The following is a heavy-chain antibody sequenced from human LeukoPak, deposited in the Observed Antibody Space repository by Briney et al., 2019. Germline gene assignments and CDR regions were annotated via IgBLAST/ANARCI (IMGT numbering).Heavy chain of an antibody. CDR2: IYTSGST. CDR3: ARGGYSYGDDY. CDR1: GGSISSGRYD. V-gene: IGHV4-61*02. D-gene: IGHD5-18*01. Sequence: SQTLSLTCTVSGGSISSGRYDWGWIRQPAGEGLEWTGLIYTSGSTNYNPSPKSRVTISVATTKNQFSLKLSSVTAADTAVYYCARGGYSYGDDYWGQGTLVTVSS. J-gene: IGHJ4*02.